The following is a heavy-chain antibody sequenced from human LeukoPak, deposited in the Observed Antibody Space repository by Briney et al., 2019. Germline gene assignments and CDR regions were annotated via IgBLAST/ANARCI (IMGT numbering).Heavy chain of an antibody. V-gene: IGHV2-5*02. CDR3: AHIQTGKGYDFLTGYRGFDY. D-gene: IGHD3-9*01. CDR2: IYWDDAK. Sequence: SGPTLVKPTQTLTLTCTFSGFSLSTSGVAVGWIRQPPGKALEWLALIYWDDAKRYSPSLKSRLTITKDTSKNQVLLTVTNMDPMDTGTYYCAHIQTGKGYDFLTGYRGFDYWGQGTLVTVSS. CDR1: GFSLSTSGVA. J-gene: IGHJ4*02.